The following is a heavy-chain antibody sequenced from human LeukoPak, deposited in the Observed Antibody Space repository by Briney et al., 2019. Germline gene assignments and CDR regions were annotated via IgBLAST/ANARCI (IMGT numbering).Heavy chain of an antibody. V-gene: IGHV3-73*01. CDR3: ARDGGTYNWFDP. D-gene: IGHD1-26*01. CDR2: IKKKVKGYATAT. J-gene: IGHJ5*02. CDR1: GFTFSGYA. Sequence: PGGSLRLSCAASGFTFSGYAMHWVRQAPGKGLEWVSEIKKKVKGYATATAYAASVKGRFTISRDDSINTAYLQMKSPKTEDTALYYCARDGGTYNWFDPWGQGTLVTVSS.